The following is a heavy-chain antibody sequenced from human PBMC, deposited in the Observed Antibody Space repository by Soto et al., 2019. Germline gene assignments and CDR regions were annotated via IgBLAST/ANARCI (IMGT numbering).Heavy chain of an antibody. V-gene: IGHV3-64D*06. CDR2: ITSNGGST. Sequence: PGGSLRLSWSASGFTFSSYVMNWVRQAPGKGLEYVSGITSNGGSTFYADSVKGRFIISRDNSQNTVYLQMSSLTTADTAVYYCLVASAAYWGQGTQVTVSS. CDR1: GFTFSSYV. J-gene: IGHJ4*02. D-gene: IGHD6-13*01. CDR3: LVASAAY.